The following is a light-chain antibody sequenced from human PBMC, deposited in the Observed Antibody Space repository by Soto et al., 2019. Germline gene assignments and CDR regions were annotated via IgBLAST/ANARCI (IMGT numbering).Light chain of an antibody. V-gene: IGLV2-14*03. CDR3: SSYTSSSTRV. Sequence: QSALTQPASVSGSPGQSITISCNGTSSDVGAYDYVSWYQQHPDKAPKLMIYEVSNRPSGVSNRFSGSKSVNTATLTISGLQAEDEADYYCSSYTSSSTRVFGTGTKVTV. J-gene: IGLJ1*01. CDR1: SSDVGAYDY. CDR2: EVS.